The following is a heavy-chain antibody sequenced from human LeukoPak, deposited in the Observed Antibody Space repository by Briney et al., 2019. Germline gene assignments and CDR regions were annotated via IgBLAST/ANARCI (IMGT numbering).Heavy chain of an antibody. CDR1: GFTFSSYS. D-gene: IGHD2-21*02. V-gene: IGHV3-21*01. CDR3: ARDLGSYCGGDCYWENWFDP. Sequence: PGGSLRLSCAASGFTFSSYSMNWVRQAPGKGLEWVSSINSSSSYIYYADSVKGRFTISRDNAKNSLYLQMNSLRAEDTAVYYCARDLGSYCGGDCYWENWFDPWGQGTLVTVSS. J-gene: IGHJ5*02. CDR2: INSSSSYI.